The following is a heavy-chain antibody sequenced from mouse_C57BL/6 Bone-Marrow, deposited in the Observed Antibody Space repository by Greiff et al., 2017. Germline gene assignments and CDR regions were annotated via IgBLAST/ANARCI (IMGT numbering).Heavy chain of an antibody. D-gene: IGHD1-1*01. CDR1: GYTFTSYW. CDR3: ARFGTTVVGYFDY. V-gene: IGHV1-50*01. J-gene: IGHJ2*01. CDR2: IDPSDSYT. Sequence: QVQLQQPGAELVKPGASVKLSCKASGYTFTSYWMQWVKQRPGQGLEWIGEIDPSDSYTNYNQKFKGKATLTVDTSSSTAYMQLSSLTSEDSAVYYCARFGTTVVGYFDYWGQGTTLTVSS.